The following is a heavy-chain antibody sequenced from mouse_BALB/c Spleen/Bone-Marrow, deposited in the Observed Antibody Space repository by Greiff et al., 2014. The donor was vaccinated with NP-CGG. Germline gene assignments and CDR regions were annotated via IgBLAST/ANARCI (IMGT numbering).Heavy chain of an antibody. V-gene: IGHV5-12-2*01. CDR2: ISNGGSST. CDR3: ARDGYDVGGALDY. Sequence: DVQLVESGGGLVQPGGSLKLSCAASGFTFSYYTMSWVRQTPEKRLEWVAYISNGGSSTYHPDTVKGRFTISRDNAKNTLYLQMSSLKSEDTAMYYCARDGYDVGGALDYWGQGTSVTVSS. CDR1: GFTFSYYT. J-gene: IGHJ4*01. D-gene: IGHD2-2*01.